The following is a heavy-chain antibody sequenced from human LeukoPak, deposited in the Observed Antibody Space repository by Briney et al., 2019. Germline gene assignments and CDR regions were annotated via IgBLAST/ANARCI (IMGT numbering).Heavy chain of an antibody. D-gene: IGHD3-9*01. J-gene: IGHJ4*02. CDR2: TSWNIGSI. V-gene: IGHV3-9*01. Sequence: PGGSLRLSCAASGFTFDDYAMHWVRQAPGKGLEWVSGTSWNIGSIGYADSVKGRFTISRDNAKNSLYLQMNSLRAEDTALYYCAKASLVLRYFDWLLPPDYWGQGTLVTVSS. CDR1: GFTFDDYA. CDR3: AKASLVLRYFDWLLPPDY.